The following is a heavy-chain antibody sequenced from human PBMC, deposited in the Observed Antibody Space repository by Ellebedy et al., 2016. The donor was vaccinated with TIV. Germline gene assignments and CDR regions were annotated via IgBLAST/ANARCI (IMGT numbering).Heavy chain of an antibody. CDR1: GGSISSSSYY. J-gene: IGHJ6*02. CDR2: IYYSGST. D-gene: IGHD3-3*01. CDR3: ARGLVFGVVITYYYYGMDV. Sequence: MPGGSLRLSCTVSGGSISSSSYYWGWIRQPPGKGLEWIGSIYYSGSTYYNPSLKSRVTISVDTSKNQFSLKLSSVTAADTAVYYCARGLVFGVVITYYYYGMDVWGQGTMVTVSS. V-gene: IGHV4-39*01.